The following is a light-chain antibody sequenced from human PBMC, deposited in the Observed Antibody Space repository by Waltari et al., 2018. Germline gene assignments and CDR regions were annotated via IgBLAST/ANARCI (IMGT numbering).Light chain of an antibody. Sequence: DIQMTQSPSTLSASVGDRVTISCRASQSVGTWLARYQQKPGKAPKLLIYMASSVESGVPSRFSGSGSGTEFALTISSLQPDDFATYSCQQYSSFSAFGQGTKVDI. V-gene: IGKV1-5*03. CDR1: QSVGTW. J-gene: IGKJ2*01. CDR2: MAS. CDR3: QQYSSFSA.